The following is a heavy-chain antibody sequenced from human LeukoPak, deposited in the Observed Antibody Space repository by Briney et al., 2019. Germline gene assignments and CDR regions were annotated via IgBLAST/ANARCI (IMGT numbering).Heavy chain of an antibody. D-gene: IGHD3-3*01. CDR2: IYYSGST. V-gene: IGHV4-39*01. CDR1: GGSISSSSYY. J-gene: IGHJ4*02. Sequence: PSETLSLTGTVSGGSISSSSYYWGWIRQPPGKGLEWIGSIYYSGSTYYNPSLKSRVTISVDTSKNQFSLKLSSVTAADTAVYYCARTVRGYDFWSGRSGTNFDYWGQGTLVTVSS. CDR3: ARTVRGYDFWSGRSGTNFDY.